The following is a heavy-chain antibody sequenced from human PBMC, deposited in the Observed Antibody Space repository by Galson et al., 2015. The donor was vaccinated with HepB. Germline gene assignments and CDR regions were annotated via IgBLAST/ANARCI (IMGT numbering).Heavy chain of an antibody. CDR3: ARAPYRYGSATRFDY. V-gene: IGHV1-69*04. D-gene: IGHD3-10*01. CDR2: IIPILGIA. Sequence: SVKVSCKASGGTFSSYAISWVRQAPGQGLEWMGRIIPILGIANYAQKFQGRVTITADKSTSTAYMELSSLRSEDTAVYYCARAPYRYGSATRFDYWGQGTLVTVSS. CDR1: GGTFSSYA. J-gene: IGHJ4*02.